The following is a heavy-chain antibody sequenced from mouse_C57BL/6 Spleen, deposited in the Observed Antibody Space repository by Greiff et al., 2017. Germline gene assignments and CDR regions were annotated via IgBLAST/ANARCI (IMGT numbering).Heavy chain of an antibody. CDR1: GYTFTSYG. D-gene: IGHD1-1*01. CDR3: VRRAITTVVARGFAY. Sequence: QVQLQQSGAELARPGASVKLSCKASGYTFTSYGISWVKQRTGQGLEWIGEIYPRSGNTYYNEKFKGKATLTADKSSSTAYMELRSLTSEDSAVYFCVRRAITTVVARGFAYWGQGTLVTVSA. V-gene: IGHV1-81*01. CDR2: IYPRSGNT. J-gene: IGHJ3*01.